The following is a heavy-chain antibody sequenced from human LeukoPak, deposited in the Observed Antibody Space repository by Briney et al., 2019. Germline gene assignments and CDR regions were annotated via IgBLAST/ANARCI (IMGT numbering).Heavy chain of an antibody. J-gene: IGHJ4*02. Sequence: SETLSLTCTVSVVAISSRSYYWGGVRQPPGKGLGWGGSIYYSGSTYYNPSLKSRVTISVDTSKNQFSLKVSSVTAADTAVYYCARGYSSGWVDYWGQGTLVTVSS. CDR3: ARGYSSGWVDY. CDR1: VVAISSRSYY. CDR2: IYYSGST. V-gene: IGHV4-39*01. D-gene: IGHD6-19*01.